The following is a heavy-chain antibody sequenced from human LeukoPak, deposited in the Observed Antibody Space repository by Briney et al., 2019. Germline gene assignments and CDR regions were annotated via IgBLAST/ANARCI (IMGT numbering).Heavy chain of an antibody. CDR1: GGSISSSSYY. CDR3: ARVHGQWLVPDWYFDL. V-gene: IGHV4-39*07. Sequence: PSETLSLTCTVSGGSISSSSYYWGWIRQPPGKGLEWIGSIYYSGRTYYNPSLKSRVTISVDTSKNQFSLKLSSVTAADTAVYYCARVHGQWLVPDWYFDLWGRGTLVTVSS. CDR2: IYYSGRT. D-gene: IGHD6-19*01. J-gene: IGHJ2*01.